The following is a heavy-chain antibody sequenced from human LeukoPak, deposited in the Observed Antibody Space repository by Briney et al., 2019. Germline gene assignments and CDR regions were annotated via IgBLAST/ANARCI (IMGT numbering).Heavy chain of an antibody. CDR3: AKDGERGSYSYFDY. Sequence: GGSLRLSCAASGFTFSSYAMSWVRQAPGKGLEWVSAISGSTGITYYADCVKGRFTISRDNSKNTLYLQMKSLRAEDTAVYYCAKDGERGSYSYFDYWGQGTLVTVSS. J-gene: IGHJ4*02. V-gene: IGHV3-23*01. CDR2: ISGSTGIT. D-gene: IGHD1-26*01. CDR1: GFTFSSYA.